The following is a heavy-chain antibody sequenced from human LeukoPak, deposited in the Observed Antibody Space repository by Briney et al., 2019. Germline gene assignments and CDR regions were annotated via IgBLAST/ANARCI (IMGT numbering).Heavy chain of an antibody. J-gene: IGHJ4*02. D-gene: IGHD4-23*01. Sequence: SETLSLTCTVSGGSISSSSYYWGWIRQPPGKGLEWIGEINHSGSTNYNPSLKSRVTISVDTSKNQFSLKLSSVTAADTAVYYCARGAYGGNSVDYWGQGTLVTVSS. V-gene: IGHV4-39*07. CDR3: ARGAYGGNSVDY. CDR1: GGSISSSSYY. CDR2: INHSGST.